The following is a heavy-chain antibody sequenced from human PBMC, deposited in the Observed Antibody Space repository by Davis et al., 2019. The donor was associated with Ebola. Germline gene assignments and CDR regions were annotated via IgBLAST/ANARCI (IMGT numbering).Heavy chain of an antibody. J-gene: IGHJ4*02. CDR1: GFNFDDYA. CDR3: AKAIAATNTGFDY. CDR2: ISWNSGTS. D-gene: IGHD6-13*01. Sequence: SLKISCAASGFNFDDYAMHWVRQAPVKGLEWVSGISWNSGTSGYADSVKGRFTISRDNAKNSLYLQMNSLRPEDMAFYYCAKAIAATNTGFDYWGQGTLVTVSS. V-gene: IGHV3-9*03.